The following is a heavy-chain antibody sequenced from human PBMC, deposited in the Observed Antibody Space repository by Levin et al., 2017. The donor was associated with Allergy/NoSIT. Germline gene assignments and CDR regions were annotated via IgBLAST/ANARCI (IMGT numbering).Heavy chain of an antibody. Sequence: GESLKISCAASGFTFSSYGMHWVRQAPGKGLEWVAVISYDGSNKYYADSVKGRFTISRDNSKNTLYLQMNSLRAEDTAVYYCAKAPKGGRLRYFDWVPGYWGQGTLVTVSS. J-gene: IGHJ4*02. CDR3: AKAPKGGRLRYFDWVPGY. CDR1: GFTFSSYG. D-gene: IGHD3-9*01. CDR2: ISYDGSNK. V-gene: IGHV3-30*18.